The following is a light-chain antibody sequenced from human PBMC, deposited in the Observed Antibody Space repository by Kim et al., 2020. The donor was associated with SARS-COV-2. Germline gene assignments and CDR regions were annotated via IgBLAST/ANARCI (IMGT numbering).Light chain of an antibody. CDR3: AAWDDSLKGWV. V-gene: IGLV1-44*01. CDR1: SSNIGSNI. CDR2: TNN. Sequence: ELTQPPSASGTPGQRVTISCSGSSSNIGSNIVNWYQQLPGTAPKLVIYTNNQRPSGVPDRFSGSKSGTSASLAISGLQSEDEADYYCAAWDDSLKGWVFGGGTQLTVL. J-gene: IGLJ3*02.